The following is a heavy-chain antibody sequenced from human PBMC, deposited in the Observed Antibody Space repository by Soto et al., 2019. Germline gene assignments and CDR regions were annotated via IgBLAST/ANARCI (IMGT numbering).Heavy chain of an antibody. CDR1: GFNFKKFA. CDR3: AKADGEQWLLPHLDK. CDR2: ISCCGGST. J-gene: IGHJ4*02. D-gene: IGHD6-19*01. Sequence: GGSLRLSCVASGFNFKKFAMSWVRQAPGEGLEWVSGISCCGGSTSYADSVKGRFSIARDDSTNTLSLQMNNLRVEDTAQYYCAKADGEQWLLPHLDKWGQGTLVTVSS. V-gene: IGHV3-23*01.